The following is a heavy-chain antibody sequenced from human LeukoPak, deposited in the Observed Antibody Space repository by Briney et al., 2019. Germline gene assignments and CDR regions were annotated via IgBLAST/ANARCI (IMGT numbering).Heavy chain of an antibody. V-gene: IGHV1-2*02. J-gene: IGHJ1*01. CDR1: GYTFTGYY. CDR2: INPHSGGT. D-gene: IGHD5-24*01. Sequence: GASVKVSCKASGYTFTGYYIHWVRQAPGQGLEWMGWINPHSGGTNSAQRFQGRVTMTRDTSISTAYMELSSLTSDDTAVDYCAIDDLEIHWMALWRLSTLVTVSS. CDR3: AIDDLEIHWMAL.